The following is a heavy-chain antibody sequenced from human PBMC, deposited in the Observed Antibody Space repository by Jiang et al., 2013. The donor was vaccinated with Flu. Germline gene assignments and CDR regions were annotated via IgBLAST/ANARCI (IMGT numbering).Heavy chain of an antibody. D-gene: IGHD2-2*01. V-gene: IGHV4-4*02. CDR2: IYHSGST. Sequence: PGLVKPSGTLSLTCAVSGGSISSSNWWSWVRQPPGKGLEWIGEIYHSGSTNYNPSLKSRVTISVDKSKNQFSLKLSSVTAADTAVYYCARDRDAASNYYYYGMDVWGLGTTVTVS. CDR1: GGSISSSNW. J-gene: IGHJ6*02. CDR3: ARDRDAASNYYYYGMDV.